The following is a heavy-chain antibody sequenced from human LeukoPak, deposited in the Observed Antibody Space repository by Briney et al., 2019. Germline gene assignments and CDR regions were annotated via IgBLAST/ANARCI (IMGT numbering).Heavy chain of an antibody. J-gene: IGHJ5*02. D-gene: IGHD2/OR15-2a*01. CDR2: IYYSVST. CDR3: ARSDGSTIDP. V-gene: IGHV4-31*01. CDR1: GGSISSGGYY. Sequence: SQTLSLTCTVSGGSISSGGYYWSWIRQHPGKGLEWIGYIYYSVSTYYNPSLKSPVTISVDTSKNQFSLKLSSVTAADTAVYYCARSDGSTIDPWGQGPLVTVSS.